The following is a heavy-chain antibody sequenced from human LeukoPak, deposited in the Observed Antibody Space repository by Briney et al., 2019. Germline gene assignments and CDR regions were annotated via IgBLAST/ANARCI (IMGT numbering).Heavy chain of an antibody. J-gene: IGHJ5*02. CDR2: LYYSGST. D-gene: IGHD2-2*01. V-gene: IGHV4-59*01. CDR3: VRPRYCSSTSCYEVDP. Sequence: SETLSLTCTVSGGSISNYYWSWIRRPPGKGLEWIGYLYYSGSTNYNPSLKSRVTISGDTSKNRFSLKLSSVTAADTAVYYCVRPRYCSSTSCYEVDPWGQGTLVTVSS. CDR1: GGSISNYY.